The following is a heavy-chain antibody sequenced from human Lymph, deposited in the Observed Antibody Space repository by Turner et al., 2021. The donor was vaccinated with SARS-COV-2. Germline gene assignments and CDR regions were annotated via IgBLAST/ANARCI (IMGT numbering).Heavy chain of an antibody. CDR2: IYSGGRT. J-gene: IGHJ6*02. Sequence: EVQLVESGGGLVQPGGSLRLPCAASGFTVSSNYMTWVRQDPGKGLEWVAVIYSGGRTYYADSVKGRFTISRHNYKHTLYLQMNSLRAEDTAVYYCARDEGHYGMDVWGQGTTVTVSS. CDR3: ARDEGHYGMDV. CDR1: GFTVSSNY. V-gene: IGHV3-53*04.